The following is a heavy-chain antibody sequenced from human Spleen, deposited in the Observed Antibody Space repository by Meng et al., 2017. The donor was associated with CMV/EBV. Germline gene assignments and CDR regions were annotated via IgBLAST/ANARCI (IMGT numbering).Heavy chain of an antibody. CDR1: GFTFSSYS. Sequence: VGSLRLSCTASGFTFSSYSMNWVRQAPGKGLEWVSSISSSGNYMYYADLVKGRFSVSRDNARNSLYLQVNSLRAGGTAVYYCARVVGDYLSYFDYWGQGTLVTVSS. V-gene: IGHV3-21*04. CDR2: ISSSGNYM. CDR3: ARVVGDYLSYFDY. J-gene: IGHJ4*02. D-gene: IGHD4-17*01.